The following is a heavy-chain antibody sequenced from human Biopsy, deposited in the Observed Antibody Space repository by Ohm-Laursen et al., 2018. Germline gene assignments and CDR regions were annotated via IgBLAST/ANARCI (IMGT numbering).Heavy chain of an antibody. Sequence: VASVKVSCKASGYTFTGYYIHWVRQAPGQGLEWMGYINPKNGDTNYGQKFRGRVTVTRDTSINTLYVDLSRLTPDDTAVYYCARESNPKRLGDWGQGTLVTVSS. V-gene: IGHV1-2*02. CDR1: GYTFTGYY. CDR3: ARESNPKRLGD. CDR2: INPKNGDT. J-gene: IGHJ4*02. D-gene: IGHD3-16*01.